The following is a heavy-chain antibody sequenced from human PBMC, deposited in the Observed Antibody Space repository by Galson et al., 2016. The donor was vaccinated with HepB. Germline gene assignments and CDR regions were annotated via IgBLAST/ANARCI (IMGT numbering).Heavy chain of an antibody. V-gene: IGHV3-23*01. D-gene: IGHD6-19*01. CDR2: ITAAGGVT. CDR1: GFTFRGYA. CDR3: ARSSGWYGYFQH. J-gene: IGHJ1*01. Sequence: SLRLSCAASGFTFRGYAMSWVRQAPGKGLEWLSAITAAGGVTYYADSVKGRFTIARDNSKNTVYLQMNSLRAEDTAVYYCARSSGWYGYFQHWGQGTLVTVSS.